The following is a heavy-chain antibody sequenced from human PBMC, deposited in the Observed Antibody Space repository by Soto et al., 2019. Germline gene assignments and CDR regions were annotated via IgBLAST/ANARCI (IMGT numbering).Heavy chain of an antibody. Sequence: PSETLSLTCTVSGGSISSGGYYWSWIRQHPGKGLEWIGEINYSGSTNYNPSLKSRVTISVDTSKNQFSLKLSSVTAADTAVYYCAKTTKYYYMDVWGKGTTVTVSS. V-gene: IGHV4-39*07. J-gene: IGHJ6*03. CDR3: AKTTKYYYMDV. CDR2: INYSGST. CDR1: GGSISSGGYY. D-gene: IGHD4-17*01.